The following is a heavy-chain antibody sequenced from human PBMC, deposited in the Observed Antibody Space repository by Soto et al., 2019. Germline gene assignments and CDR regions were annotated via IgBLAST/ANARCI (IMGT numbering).Heavy chain of an antibody. CDR3: AKDKSTGEYSYYRYMDV. V-gene: IGHV3-9*01. J-gene: IGHJ6*03. CDR1: GFTFDDYA. CDR2: ISWNSGNS. Sequence: EVQLVESGGGLVQPDRSLRLSCAASGFTFDDYAMHWVRQAPGKGLEWVSGISWNSGNSDYADSVKGRFTISRDNAKNSLYLQMNSLRPEDTALYYCAKDKSTGEYSYYRYMDVWGKGTTVTVSS. D-gene: IGHD4-17*01.